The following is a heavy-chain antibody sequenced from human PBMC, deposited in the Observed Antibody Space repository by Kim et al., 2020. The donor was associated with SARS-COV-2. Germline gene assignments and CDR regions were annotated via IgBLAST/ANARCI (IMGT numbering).Heavy chain of an antibody. J-gene: IGHJ5*02. Sequence: SRVTISVDTSKNQFSLKLSSVTAADTAVYYCARVTALLWFGELSWNWFDPWGQGTLVTVSS. V-gene: IGHV4-30-2*04. CDR3: ARVTALLWFGELSWNWFDP. D-gene: IGHD3-10*01.